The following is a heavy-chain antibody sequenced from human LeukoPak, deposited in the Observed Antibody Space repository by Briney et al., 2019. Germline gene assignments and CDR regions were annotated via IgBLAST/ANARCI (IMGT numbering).Heavy chain of an antibody. CDR2: ISYDGSNK. CDR3: ARDRGYSYGYIAY. Sequence: GGSLRLSCAASGFTFSSYAMHWVRQAPGKGLEWVAVISYDGSNKYYADSVKGRFTISRDNSKNTLYLQMNSLRAEDTAVYYCARDRGYSYGYIAYWGQGTLVTASS. D-gene: IGHD5-18*01. CDR1: GFTFSSYA. J-gene: IGHJ4*02. V-gene: IGHV3-30-3*01.